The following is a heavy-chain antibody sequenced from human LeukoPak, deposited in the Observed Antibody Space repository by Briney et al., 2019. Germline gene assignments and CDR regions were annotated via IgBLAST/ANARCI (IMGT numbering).Heavy chain of an antibody. V-gene: IGHV1-2*02. D-gene: IGHD3-10*01. Sequence: ASVKVSCKAAGYTFTGYYMHWGRQAPGQGLEWMGWINPNSGGTTYSQKFQGRVTMTRDTSISTAYMELSRLRSDDTAVYYCARVEAAGWFGELPPDYWGQGTLVTVSS. CDR3: ARVEAAGWFGELPPDY. CDR1: GYTFTGYY. CDR2: INPNSGGT. J-gene: IGHJ4*02.